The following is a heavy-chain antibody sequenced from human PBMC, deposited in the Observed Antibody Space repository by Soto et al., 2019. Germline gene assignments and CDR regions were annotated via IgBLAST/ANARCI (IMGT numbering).Heavy chain of an antibody. Sequence: GGSLSLSCTASEVPFIISAMTWSRPTPGKGLEWVSTTGLNGRTTYYADSVKGRFTVSRDNTKNTLDLQMSSLRAEDTAVYYCATVHSTSRSFDYWGQGTLVTVSS. CDR1: EVPFIISA. CDR2: TGLNGRTT. CDR3: ATVHSTSRSFDY. D-gene: IGHD6-6*01. V-gene: IGHV3-23*01. J-gene: IGHJ4*02.